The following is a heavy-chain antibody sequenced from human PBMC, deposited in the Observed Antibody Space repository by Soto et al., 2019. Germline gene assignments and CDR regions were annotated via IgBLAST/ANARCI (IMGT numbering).Heavy chain of an antibody. Sequence: SETLSLTCTVSGGSISSYYWSWIRQPPGKGLEWIGYIYYSGSTNYNPSLKSRVTISVDTSKNQFSLKLSSVTAADTAVYYCARSLYDSPYYFDYWGQGTPVTAPQ. CDR2: IYYSGST. CDR1: GGSISSYY. CDR3: ARSLYDSPYYFDY. J-gene: IGHJ4*02. V-gene: IGHV4-59*01. D-gene: IGHD3-16*02.